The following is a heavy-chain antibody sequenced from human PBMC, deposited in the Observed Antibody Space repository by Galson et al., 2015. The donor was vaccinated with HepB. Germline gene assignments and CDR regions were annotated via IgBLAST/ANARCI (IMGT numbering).Heavy chain of an antibody. V-gene: IGHV3-49*04. D-gene: IGHD6-13*01. J-gene: IGHJ4*02. CDR1: GFTFGDYA. CDR2: IRSKAYGGTT. CDR3: TRDLAAAGTVHDY. Sequence: SLRLSCAASGFTFGDYAMSWVRQAPGKGLEWVGFIRSKAYGGTTEYAASVKGRFTISRDDSKSIAYLQMNSLKTEDTAVYYCTRDLAAAGTVHDYWGQGTLVTVSS.